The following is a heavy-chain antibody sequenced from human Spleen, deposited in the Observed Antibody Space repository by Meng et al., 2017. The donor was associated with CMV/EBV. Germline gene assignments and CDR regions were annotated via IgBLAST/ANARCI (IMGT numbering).Heavy chain of an antibody. D-gene: IGHD2-2*01. V-gene: IGHV2-70D*14. J-gene: IGHJ3*02. CDR3: ARTQGYCSSTSCPDPAFDI. CDR1: GFSLNTSGMR. Sequence: SGPTLVKPTQTLTLTCTFSGFSLNTSGMRVSWIRQPPGKALEWLARIDWDDDKFYSTSLKTRLTISKDTSKNQVVLTMTNMDPVDTATYYCARTQGYCSSTSCPDPAFDIWGQGTMVTVSS. CDR2: IDWDDDK.